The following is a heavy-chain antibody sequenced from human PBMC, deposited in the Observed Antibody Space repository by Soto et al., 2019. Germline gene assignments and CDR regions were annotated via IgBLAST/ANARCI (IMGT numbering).Heavy chain of an antibody. V-gene: IGHV3-53*02. J-gene: IGHJ6*02. D-gene: IGHD3-16*01. CDR3: ARDRRIRWGTLSQYYYFYGMDV. Sequence: EVQLVETGGGLIQPGGSLRLSCAASGFIVSASYMNWVRQAPEKGLEWVSVIHSDGSTYYADSVKGRFTISRDNSKNTLYLQMNSFRADDTAVYYCARDRRIRWGTLSQYYYFYGMDVWGQGTTVTVSS. CDR2: IHSDGST. CDR1: GFIVSASY.